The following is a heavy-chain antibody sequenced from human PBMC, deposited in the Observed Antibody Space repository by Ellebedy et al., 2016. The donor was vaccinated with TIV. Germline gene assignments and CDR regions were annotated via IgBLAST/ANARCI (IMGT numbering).Heavy chain of an antibody. D-gene: IGHD6-13*01. CDR3: ATKDPYSNIWPAFDY. CDR2: IYRTGYT. CDR1: GGSIASTNW. V-gene: IGHV4-4*02. J-gene: IGHJ4*02. Sequence: MPGGSLRLSCAVSGGSIASTNWWSWVRQPPGKGLELIGEIYRTGYTNYSPSLKSRVTISVDTSRNQFSLNLTSVTAADTAVYYCATKDPYSNIWPAFDYWGQGILVTVSS.